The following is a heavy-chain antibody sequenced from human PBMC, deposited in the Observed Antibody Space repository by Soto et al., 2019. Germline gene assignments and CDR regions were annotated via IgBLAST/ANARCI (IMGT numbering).Heavy chain of an antibody. J-gene: IGHJ4*02. CDR3: ARAYCALAAAGTLLDY. CDR1: GFTFSSYW. Sequence: EVQLVESGGGLVQPGGSLRLSCAASGFTFSSYWMSWVRQAPGKGLEWVANIKQDGSEKYYVDSVKGRFTISRDNAKNSLYLQMNRLRSEDTAVYYCARAYCALAAAGTLLDYWGQGTRVTVSS. V-gene: IGHV3-7*05. CDR2: IKQDGSEK. D-gene: IGHD6-13*01.